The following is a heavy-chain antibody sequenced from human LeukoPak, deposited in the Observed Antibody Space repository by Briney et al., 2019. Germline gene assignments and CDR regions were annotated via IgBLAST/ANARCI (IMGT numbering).Heavy chain of an antibody. D-gene: IGHD5-18*01. V-gene: IGHV1-18*01. J-gene: IGHJ4*02. Sequence: ASVKVSCKASGYTFTSYGISWVRRAPGQGLEWMGWISAYNGNTNYAQKLQGRVTMTTDTSTSTAYMELRSLRSDDTAVYYCARVPRARGIQLWLPDYWGQGTLVTVSS. CDR2: ISAYNGNT. CDR3: ARVPRARGIQLWLPDY. CDR1: GYTFTSYG.